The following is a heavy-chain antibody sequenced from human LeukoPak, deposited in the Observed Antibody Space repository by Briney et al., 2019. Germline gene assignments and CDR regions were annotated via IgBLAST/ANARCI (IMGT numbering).Heavy chain of an antibody. CDR3: ASDKIEGATYFDY. CDR2: IKQDGGEM. J-gene: IGHJ4*02. V-gene: IGHV3-7*01. CDR1: GFTFSSYW. D-gene: IGHD1-26*01. Sequence: PGGSLRLSCAASGFTFSSYWMSWVRQSPGKGLEWVANIKQDGGEMYYVDSVKGRFTIFRDNAKNALYLQMNNLRDDDTAVYYCASDKIEGATYFDYWGQGTLVTVSS.